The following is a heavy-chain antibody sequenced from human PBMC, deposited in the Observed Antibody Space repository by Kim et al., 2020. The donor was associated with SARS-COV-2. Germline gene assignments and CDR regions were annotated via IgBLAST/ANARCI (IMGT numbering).Heavy chain of an antibody. Sequence: SETLSLTCAVYGGSFSGYYWSWIRQPPGKGLEWIGEINHSGSTNYNPSLKSRVTISVDTSKNQFSLKLSSVTAADTAVYYCARPYDRDAFDIWGQGTMVTVSS. V-gene: IGHV4-34*01. CDR3: ARPYDRDAFDI. J-gene: IGHJ3*02. D-gene: IGHD3-3*01. CDR1: GGSFSGYY. CDR2: INHSGST.